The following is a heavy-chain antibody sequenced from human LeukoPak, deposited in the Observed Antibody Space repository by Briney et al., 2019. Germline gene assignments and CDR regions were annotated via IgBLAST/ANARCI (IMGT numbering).Heavy chain of an antibody. Sequence: SETLSLTCTVSGDSLSSHYWSWIRQPPGRGLEWIGYIYGSGSTHYDPSLGSRVTISEDTSKNQFSLKLTSVTAADTAVYYCARNVGWYSHDSWGQGTLVTVSS. CDR3: ARNVGWYSHDS. CDR2: IYGSGST. D-gene: IGHD6-19*01. V-gene: IGHV4-59*08. J-gene: IGHJ4*02. CDR1: GDSLSSHY.